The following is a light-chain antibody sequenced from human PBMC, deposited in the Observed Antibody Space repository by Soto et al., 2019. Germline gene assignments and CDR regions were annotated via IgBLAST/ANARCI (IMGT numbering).Light chain of an antibody. Sequence: ENVLKQSADSLSLSPGERATLSYRASQSVSTYLAWYQQKPGQGPRLLIYDASDRATGIPARFSGSGSGTDFTITISSLEPEDFEVYYCQQRNNWRCTSGQGTKV. CDR2: DAS. CDR3: QQRNNWRCT. V-gene: IGKV3-11*01. J-gene: IGKJ1*01. CDR1: QSVSTY.